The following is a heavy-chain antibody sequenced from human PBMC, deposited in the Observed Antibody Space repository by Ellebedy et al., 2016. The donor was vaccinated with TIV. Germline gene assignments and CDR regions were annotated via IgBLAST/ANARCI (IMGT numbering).Heavy chain of an antibody. CDR1: GDSVSSNSGA. J-gene: IGHJ5*02. CDR2: TYYRSRWFN. D-gene: IGHD3-16*01. CDR3: ARGVNWFDP. V-gene: IGHV6-1*01. Sequence: SQTLSLTCGISGDSVSSNSGAWHWFRQSPSSGLEWLGRTYYRSRWFNDYAMSVKSRITINADTSKNQFSLQLNSVTSEDTAVYYCARGVNWFDPWGQGTLVTVSS.